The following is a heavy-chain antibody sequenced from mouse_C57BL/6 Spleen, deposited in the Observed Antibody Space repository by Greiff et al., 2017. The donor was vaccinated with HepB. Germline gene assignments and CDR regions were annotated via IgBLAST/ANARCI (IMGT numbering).Heavy chain of an antibody. CDR1: GFSLTSYG. CDR2: IWSGGST. J-gene: IGHJ4*01. D-gene: IGHD1-1*01. CDR3: ARNSNYGSSLYAMDY. V-gene: IGHV2-2*01. Sequence: VQRVESGPGLVQPSQSLSITCTVSGFSLTSYGVHWVRQSPGKGLEWLGVIWSGGSTDYNAAFISRLSISKDNSKSQVFFKMNSLQADDTAIYYCARNSNYGSSLYAMDYWGQGTSVTVSS.